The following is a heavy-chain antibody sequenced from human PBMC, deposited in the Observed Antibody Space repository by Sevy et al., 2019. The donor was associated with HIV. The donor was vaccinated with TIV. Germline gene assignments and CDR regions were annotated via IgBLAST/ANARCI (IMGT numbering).Heavy chain of an antibody. D-gene: IGHD1-26*01. CDR2: TSYDGSHK. V-gene: IGHV3-30*04. Sequence: GGSLRLSCAASGFIFSNFAMHWVRQAPGKGLEWVAVTSYDGSHKYYADSVKGRFTVSRDNSRNILSLEMNSLRRDDTAVYYCARGENNDEFFQYWGQVTLVTVSS. J-gene: IGHJ1*01. CDR3: ARGENNDEFFQY. CDR1: GFIFSNFA.